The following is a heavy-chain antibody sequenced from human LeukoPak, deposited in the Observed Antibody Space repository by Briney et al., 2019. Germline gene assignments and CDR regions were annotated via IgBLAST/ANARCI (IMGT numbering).Heavy chain of an antibody. Sequence: GGSLRLSCAASGFTISSNAMSWVRQPPGKGLEWVSGLSGSGGNTYYADSVKGRLTISRDNSKNTLYLQMNGLRAEDTAVYYCVRDSNLSFDYWGQGALVTVSS. CDR3: VRDSNLSFDY. CDR2: LSGSGGNT. D-gene: IGHD1-14*01. J-gene: IGHJ4*02. CDR1: GFTISSNA. V-gene: IGHV3-23*01.